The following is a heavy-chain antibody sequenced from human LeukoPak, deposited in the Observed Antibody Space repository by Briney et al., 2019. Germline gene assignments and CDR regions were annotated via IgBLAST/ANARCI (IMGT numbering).Heavy chain of an antibody. V-gene: IGHV3-30-3*01. J-gene: IGHJ4*02. CDR3: AREVFGIAVAGTLDY. Sequence: GGSLRLSCAASGFTFSSYAMHWVRQAPGKGLEWVAVISYDGSNKYYADSVKGQFTISRDNSKNTLYLQMNSLRAEDTAVYYCAREVFGIAVAGTLDYWGQGTLVTVSS. CDR1: GFTFSSYA. D-gene: IGHD6-19*01. CDR2: ISYDGSNK.